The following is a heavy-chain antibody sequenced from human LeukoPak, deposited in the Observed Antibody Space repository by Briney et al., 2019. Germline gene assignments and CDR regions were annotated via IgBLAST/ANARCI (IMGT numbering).Heavy chain of an antibody. J-gene: IGHJ4*02. D-gene: IGHD6-25*01. Sequence: GGSLRLSCAASGFTVSSNYMSWVRQAPGKGLEWVSVIYSSGSTYYADSVKGRFTISRDNSKNTLHLQMNTLRAEDTAVYYCASPIPTAGSVDYWGQGPLVTVPS. CDR3: ASPIPTAGSVDY. V-gene: IGHV3-53*01. CDR2: IYSSGST. CDR1: GFTVSSNY.